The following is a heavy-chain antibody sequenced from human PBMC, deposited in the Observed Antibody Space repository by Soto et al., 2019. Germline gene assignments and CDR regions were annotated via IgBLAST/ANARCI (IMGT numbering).Heavy chain of an antibody. V-gene: IGHV1-69*01. J-gene: IGHJ4*02. CDR3: AINAERNAQKFDF. Sequence: QVQLVQSGSEVKRPGSSVKVSCKTSGGIFKNFDIGWVRQSPGQGLGWMGEIIPLFNATNYAQKFRGRVKVTADESTRTAYMELTRLTYDDTAVYFCAINAERNAQKFDFWGQGTLVTVSS. D-gene: IGHD2-2*01. CDR1: GGIFKNFD. CDR2: IIPLFNAT.